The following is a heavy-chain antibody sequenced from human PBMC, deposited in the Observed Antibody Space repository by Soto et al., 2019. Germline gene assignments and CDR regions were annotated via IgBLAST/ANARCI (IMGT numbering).Heavy chain of an antibody. V-gene: IGHV4-4*07. CDR1: GGSISSYY. D-gene: IGHD3-22*01. J-gene: IGHJ6*02. CDR3: ARNYYDSSGSYYYYGMDV. Sequence: PSETLSLTCTVSGGSISSYYWSWIRQPAGKGLEWIGRIYTSGSTNYNPSLKSRVTMSVDTSKNQFSLKLSSVTAADTAVYYCARNYYDSSGSYYYYGMDVWGQGTTVTVSS. CDR2: IYTSGST.